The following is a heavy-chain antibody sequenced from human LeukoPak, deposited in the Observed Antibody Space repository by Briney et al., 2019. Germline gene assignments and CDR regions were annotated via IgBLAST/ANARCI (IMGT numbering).Heavy chain of an antibody. CDR2: IYYSGST. CDR1: GGSISSGGYY. J-gene: IGHJ6*03. CDR3: ARDRIQPFYYMDV. V-gene: IGHV4-31*03. D-gene: IGHD5-18*01. Sequence: SETLSLTCTVSGGSISSGGYYWSWLRQHPGKGLEWIGYIYYSGSTYYNPSLKSRVTISVDTSKNQFSLKLSSVTAADTAVYYCARDRIQPFYYMDVWGKGTTVTVSS.